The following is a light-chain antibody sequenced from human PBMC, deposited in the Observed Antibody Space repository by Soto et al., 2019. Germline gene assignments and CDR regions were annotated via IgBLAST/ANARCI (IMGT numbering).Light chain of an antibody. CDR1: TGTVTTGHA. J-gene: IGLJ2*01. CDR2: ETT. CDR3: LLSYSGARV. Sequence: QAVVTQEPSLTVSSGGTVTLTCGSITGTVTTGHAPYWFQQKPGQAPRTLIYETTNRHSWTPARFSGSLLGGKAALTLSGAQPEDEAEYYCLLSYSGARVFGGGTKLTVL. V-gene: IGLV7-46*01.